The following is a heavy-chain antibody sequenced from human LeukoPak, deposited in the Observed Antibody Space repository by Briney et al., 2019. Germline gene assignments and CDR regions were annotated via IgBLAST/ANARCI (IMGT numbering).Heavy chain of an antibody. CDR1: GFTFSSYA. J-gene: IGHJ4*02. Sequence: GGSLRLSCAASGFTFSSYAMSWVRQAPGKGLEWVSAISGSGGSTYYADSVKGRFTISRDNSKNTLYLQMNSLRAEDTAVYYCAKGPTYYYDSSGYFDYWGQGTLVTVSS. V-gene: IGHV3-23*01. CDR2: ISGSGGST. D-gene: IGHD3-22*01. CDR3: AKGPTYYYDSSGYFDY.